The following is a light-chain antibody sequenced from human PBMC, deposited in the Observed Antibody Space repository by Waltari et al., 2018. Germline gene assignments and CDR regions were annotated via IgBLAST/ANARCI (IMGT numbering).Light chain of an antibody. CDR3: CSYAGSNTYV. CDR2: DVN. V-gene: IGLV2-11*01. J-gene: IGLJ1*01. CDR1: SSDVGGYNY. Sequence: QSALPQPRPVSGSPGQSVTISCTGTSSDVGGYNYVSWYQQHPGKAPKLMIYDVNKRPSGVPDRFSGSKSGNTASLTISGLQAEDEADYYCCSYAGSNTYVFGTGTEVTVL.